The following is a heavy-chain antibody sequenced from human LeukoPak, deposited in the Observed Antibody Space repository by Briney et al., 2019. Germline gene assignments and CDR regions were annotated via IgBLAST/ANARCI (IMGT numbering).Heavy chain of an antibody. CDR3: ARVTSVGGSGSYYNWFDP. D-gene: IGHD3-10*01. CDR1: GYTFTSYG. V-gene: IGHV1-18*01. J-gene: IGHJ5*02. Sequence: ASVKVSCKASGYTFTSYGISWVRQAPGQGLEWMGCISAYNGNTNYAQKLQGRVTMTTDTSTSTAYMELRSLRSDDTAVYYCARVTSVGGSGSYYNWFDPWGQGTLVTVSS. CDR2: ISAYNGNT.